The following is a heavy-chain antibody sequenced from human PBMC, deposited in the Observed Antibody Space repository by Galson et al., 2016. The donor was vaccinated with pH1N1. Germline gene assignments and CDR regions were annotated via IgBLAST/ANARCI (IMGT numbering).Heavy chain of an antibody. CDR2: VHPGGSTI. CDR1: GYRFTSYW. V-gene: IGHV5-51*03. Sequence: QSGAEVKQAGESLKISCKASGYRFTSYWIAWVRQVSGKGLEWVGVVHPGGSTIRYSPPFHGQVTISSDKSINTAYLQWISLKASDTATYYCARQYDFGDYRGDAFDIWGQGTMVIVSS. D-gene: IGHD4-17*01. CDR3: ARQYDFGDYRGDAFDI. J-gene: IGHJ3*02.